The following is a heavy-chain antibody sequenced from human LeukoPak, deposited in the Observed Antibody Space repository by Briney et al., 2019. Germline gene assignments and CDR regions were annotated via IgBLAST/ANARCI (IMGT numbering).Heavy chain of an antibody. CDR2: IWYDGSNK. CDR1: GFPFSTHS. D-gene: IGHD6-13*01. J-gene: IGHJ4*02. CDR3: ARDKAPYSSSWPFDY. V-gene: IGHV3-33*08. Sequence: GGSLRLSCAASGFPFSTHSLNWVRQAPGKGLEWVAVIWYDGSNKYYADSVKGRFTISRDNSKNTLYLQMNSLRAEDTAVYYCARDKAPYSSSWPFDYWGQGTLVTVSS.